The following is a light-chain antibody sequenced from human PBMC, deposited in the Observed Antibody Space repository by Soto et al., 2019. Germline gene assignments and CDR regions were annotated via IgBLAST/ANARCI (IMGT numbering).Light chain of an antibody. CDR2: AAS. CDR1: QSVSTHN. CDR3: QQFDTSVWT. V-gene: IGKV3-20*01. Sequence: EIVLTQAPGTLSLSPGERATLSCRASQSVSTHNFAWYQQRPRPPPRLIIYAASARAAGLPDRFSGRGSRTVFTLTISRLEPEDSAVYYCQQFDTSVWTFGQGTKVDIK. J-gene: IGKJ1*01.